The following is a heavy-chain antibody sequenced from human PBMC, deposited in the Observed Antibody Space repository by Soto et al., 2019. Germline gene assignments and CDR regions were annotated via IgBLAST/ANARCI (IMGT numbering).Heavy chain of an antibody. D-gene: IGHD6-19*01. CDR3: ARGYSSGWSPDGEYFQY. CDR2: IKQDGSEK. Sequence: PGGSLRLSCAASGFTFSSYWMSWVRQAPGKGLEWVANIKQDGSEKYYVDSVKGRFTISRDNAKNSLYLQMNSLRAEDTAVYYCARGYSSGWSPDGEYFQYWGQGTLVTVSS. J-gene: IGHJ1*01. V-gene: IGHV3-7*04. CDR1: GFTFSSYW.